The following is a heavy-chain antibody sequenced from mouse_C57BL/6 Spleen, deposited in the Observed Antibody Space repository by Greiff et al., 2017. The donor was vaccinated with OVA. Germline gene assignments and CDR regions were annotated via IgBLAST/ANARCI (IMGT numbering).Heavy chain of an antibody. CDR2: INPNNGGT. J-gene: IGHJ2*01. CDR1: GYTFTDYN. V-gene: IGHV1-18*01. D-gene: IGHD3-3*01. CDR3: ARGGLSYFDD. Sequence: VQLQQSGPELVKPGASVKIPCKASGYTFTDYNMDWVKQSHGKSLEWIGDINPNNGGTIYNQKFKGKATLTVDKSSRTAYMEIRSLTSVDTAVYYCARGGLSYFDDWGQGTTLTVSS.